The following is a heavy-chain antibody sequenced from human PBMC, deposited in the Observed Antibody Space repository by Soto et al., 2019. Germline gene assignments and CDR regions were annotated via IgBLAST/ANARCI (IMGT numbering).Heavy chain of an antibody. V-gene: IGHV1-18*01. CDR2: ISAYNGNT. J-gene: IGHJ5*02. Sequence: GASVKVSCEASGYTFTSYGISWVRQAPGQGLEWMGWISAYNGNTNYAQKLQGRVTMTTDTSTSTAYMELRSLRSDDTAVYYCARDLNSSGWYGGFWFDPWGQGTLVTVSS. CDR1: GYTFTSYG. CDR3: ARDLNSSGWYGGFWFDP. D-gene: IGHD6-19*01.